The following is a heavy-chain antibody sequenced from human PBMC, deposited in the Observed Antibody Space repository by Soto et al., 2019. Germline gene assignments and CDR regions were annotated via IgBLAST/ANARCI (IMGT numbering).Heavy chain of an antibody. CDR2: IYYSGST. CDR3: ARQVKRDYGDYAVYYYYGMDV. J-gene: IGHJ6*02. Sequence: QLQLQESGPGLVKPSETLSLTCTVSGGSISSSSYYWGWIRQPPGKGLEWIGSIYYSGSTYYNPSLKSRVSISVGTSKNQFSRKLSSVTAADTAVYYCARQVKRDYGDYAVYYYYGMDVWGQGTTVTVSS. CDR1: GGSISSSSYY. V-gene: IGHV4-39*01. D-gene: IGHD4-17*01.